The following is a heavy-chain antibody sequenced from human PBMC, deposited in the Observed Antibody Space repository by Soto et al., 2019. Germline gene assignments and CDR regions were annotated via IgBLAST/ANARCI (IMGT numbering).Heavy chain of an antibody. J-gene: IGHJ3*02. D-gene: IGHD6-13*01. V-gene: IGHV3-23*01. CDR1: GFTFGSYA. CDR3: AKNLRGVPGIAATGRNDAFDI. CDR2: ISGSGGST. Sequence: GGSLRLSCAASGFTFGSYAMSWVRQAPGKGLEWVSAISGSGGSTYYADSVKGRFTISRDNSKNTLYLQMSSLRAEDTAVYYCAKNLRGVPGIAATGRNDAFDIWGQGTMVTVSS.